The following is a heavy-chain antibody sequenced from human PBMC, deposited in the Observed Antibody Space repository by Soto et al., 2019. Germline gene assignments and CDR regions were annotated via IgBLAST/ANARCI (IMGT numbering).Heavy chain of an antibody. D-gene: IGHD1-1*01. J-gene: IGHJ3*01. CDR1: GDTFINYA. CDR3: ARGMGRLLERDAFNV. V-gene: IGHV1-69*11. Sequence: SVKVSCKASGDTFINYAVTWVRQTPGQGLEWMGWIIPILGPAKYAQKFQGRVTITADESTSTAYMELRSLRFEDTAVYFCARGMGRLLERDAFNVWGQGTMVTVSS. CDR2: IIPILGPA.